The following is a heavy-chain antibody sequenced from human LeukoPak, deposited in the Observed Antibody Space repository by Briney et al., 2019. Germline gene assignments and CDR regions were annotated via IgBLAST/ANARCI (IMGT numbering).Heavy chain of an antibody. CDR3: ARDPYETSGGDRFDY. D-gene: IGHD2-21*02. CDR2: ISTYNGNT. V-gene: IGHV1-18*01. Sequence: ASVKVSCKASGGTFSSYAISWVRQAPGQRLEWMGWISTYNGNTNYAQKLQGRVTMTTDTSTSTAYMELRRLRSDDTAVYYCARDPYETSGGDRFDYWGQGTLVTVSS. J-gene: IGHJ4*02. CDR1: GGTFSSYA.